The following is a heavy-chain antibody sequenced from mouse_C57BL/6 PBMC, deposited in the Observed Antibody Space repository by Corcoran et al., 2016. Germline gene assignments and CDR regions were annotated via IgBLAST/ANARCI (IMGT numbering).Heavy chain of an antibody. J-gene: IGHJ4*01. D-gene: IGHD2-3*01. CDR2: INTYSGVP. Sequence: QIQLVQSGPELKKPGETVKISCKASGYTFTTYGMSWVKQAPGKGLKWMGWINTYSGVPTYADDFKGRFAFSLETSASTAYLQINNLKNEDTATYFCARNLDGYYVRSAMDYWGQGTSVTVSS. CDR3: ARNLDGYYVRSAMDY. CDR1: GYTFTTYG. V-gene: IGHV9-3*01.